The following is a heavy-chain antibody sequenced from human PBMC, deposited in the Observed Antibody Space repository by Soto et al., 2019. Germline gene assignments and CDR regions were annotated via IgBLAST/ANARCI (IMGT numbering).Heavy chain of an antibody. CDR3: AKDPYYVSSGWVDY. D-gene: IGHD6-19*01. V-gene: IGHV3-23*01. J-gene: IGHJ4*02. CDR2: ISGSGGST. CDR1: GFTFTSYA. Sequence: EVQLLESGGGLVQPGGSLRLSCAASGFTFTSYAMSWVRQAPGKGLEWVSAISGSGGSTYYADSVKGRFTISRDNSKNTLYLQMNSLRAEDTAVYFCAKDPYYVSSGWVDYWGQGTLVTVSS.